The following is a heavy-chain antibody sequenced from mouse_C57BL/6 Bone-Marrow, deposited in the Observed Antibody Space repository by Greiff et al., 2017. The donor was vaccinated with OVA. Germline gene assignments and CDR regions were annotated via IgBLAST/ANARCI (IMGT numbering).Heavy chain of an antibody. CDR2: ISSGGSYT. V-gene: IGHV5-6*01. D-gene: IGHD1-1*01. CDR1: GFTFSSYG. Sequence: EVKVVESGGDLVKPGGSLKLSCAASGFTFSSYGMSWVRQTPDKRLEWVATISSGGSYTYYPDSVKGRFTISRDNAKNTLYLQMSSLKSEDTAMYYCARQDYGSSWAYWGQGTLVTVSA. CDR3: ARQDYGSSWAY. J-gene: IGHJ3*01.